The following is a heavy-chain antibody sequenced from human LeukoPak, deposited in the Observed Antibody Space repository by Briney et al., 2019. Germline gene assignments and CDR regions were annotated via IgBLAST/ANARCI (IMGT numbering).Heavy chain of an antibody. CDR2: INGGATYT. V-gene: IGHV3-23*01. CDR1: GFTFSSYG. D-gene: IGHD2-15*01. Sequence: GASLRPSCAASGFTFSSYGMSWVRQAPGKGLEFVAAINGGATYTYYADSVKGRFTISRDNSKNTLYLQMNSLRAEDTAVYYCAKDPILTVVDWFDSWGLGTLVSVSS. J-gene: IGHJ5*01. CDR3: AKDPILTVVDWFDS.